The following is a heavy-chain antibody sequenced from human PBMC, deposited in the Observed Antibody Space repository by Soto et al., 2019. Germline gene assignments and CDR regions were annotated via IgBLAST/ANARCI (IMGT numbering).Heavy chain of an antibody. Sequence: PSETLSLTCAVYGGSFSGYYWSWIRQPPGKGLEWIGEINHSGSTNYNPSLKSRVTISVDTSKNQFSLKLSSVTAADTAVYYCARETLLRFLEWLPNDAFDIWGQGAMVTVSS. CDR2: INHSGST. J-gene: IGHJ3*02. CDR1: GGSFSGYY. D-gene: IGHD3-3*01. V-gene: IGHV4-34*01. CDR3: ARETLLRFLEWLPNDAFDI.